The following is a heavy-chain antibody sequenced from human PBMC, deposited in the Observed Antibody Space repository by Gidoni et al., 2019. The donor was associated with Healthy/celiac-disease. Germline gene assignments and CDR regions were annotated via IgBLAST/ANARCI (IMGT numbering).Heavy chain of an antibody. CDR2: IYLGHSDT. J-gene: IGHJ4*02. Sequence: EVQLVQSGAEVNKPGESLKISCKGSGYSFTSYWIGWVRQMPGKGLEWMGIIYLGHSDTRYSPSFQGQVTISADKSISTAYLQWSSLKASDTAMYYCARRAAEDYEVFDYWGQGTLVTVSS. CDR1: GYSFTSYW. CDR3: ARRAAEDYEVFDY. D-gene: IGHD4-17*01. V-gene: IGHV5-51*01.